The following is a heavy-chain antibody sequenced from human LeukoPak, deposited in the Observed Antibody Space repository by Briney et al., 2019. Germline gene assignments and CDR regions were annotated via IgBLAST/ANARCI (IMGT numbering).Heavy chain of an antibody. CDR3: ARVVTTVTNEPLIDY. J-gene: IGHJ4*02. CDR2: IIPIFGTA. D-gene: IGHD4-17*01. CDR1: GYTFTSYY. V-gene: IGHV1-69*13. Sequence: GASVKVSCKASGYTFTSYYMHWVRQAPGQGLEWMGGIIPIFGTANYAQKFQGRVTITADESTSTAYMELSSLRSEDTAVYYCARVVTTVTNEPLIDYWGQGTLVTVSS.